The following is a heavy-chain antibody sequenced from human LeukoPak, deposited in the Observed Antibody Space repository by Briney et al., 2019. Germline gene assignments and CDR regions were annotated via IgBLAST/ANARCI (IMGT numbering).Heavy chain of an antibody. CDR1: GYTFTSYD. J-gene: IGHJ4*02. D-gene: IGHD1-26*01. CDR2: INPNSGGT. CDR3: ARLGHLVGATTDFDY. Sequence: ASVKVSCKASGYTFTSYDINWVRQAPGQVLEWMGWINPNSGGTNYTQKFQGRVTMTRDTSISTAYMELSRLRSDDTAVYYCARLGHLVGATTDFDYWGQGTLVTVSS. V-gene: IGHV1-2*02.